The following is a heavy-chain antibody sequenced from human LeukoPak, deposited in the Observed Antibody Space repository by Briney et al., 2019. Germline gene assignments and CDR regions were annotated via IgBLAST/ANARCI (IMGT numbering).Heavy chain of an antibody. CDR2: ISSYNGNT. CDR3: ARDTPTGFGELFEYFDY. V-gene: IGHV1-18*01. Sequence: ASVKVSCKASGYTFTSYGISWVRQAPGQGLEWMGWISSYNGNTNYAQKLQGRVTMTTDTSTSTAYMELRSLRSDDTAVYYCARDTPTGFGELFEYFDYWGQGTLVTVSS. J-gene: IGHJ4*02. CDR1: GYTFTSYG. D-gene: IGHD3-10*01.